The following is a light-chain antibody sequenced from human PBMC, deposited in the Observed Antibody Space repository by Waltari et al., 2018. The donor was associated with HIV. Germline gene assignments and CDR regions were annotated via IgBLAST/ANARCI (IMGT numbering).Light chain of an antibody. CDR2: DVD. CDR3: GSYTSSSPYV. J-gene: IGLJ1*01. V-gene: IGLV2-14*03. CDR1: SSDVGSYNY. Sequence: QSALTQPASVSGSPGQSITISCSGTSSDVGSYNYVSWYQHHPGQPPKRMIYDVDNRVPGVSSLFSCSKSGNTASLTISGLRAEDEADYYCGSYTSSSPYVFGTGTEVTVL.